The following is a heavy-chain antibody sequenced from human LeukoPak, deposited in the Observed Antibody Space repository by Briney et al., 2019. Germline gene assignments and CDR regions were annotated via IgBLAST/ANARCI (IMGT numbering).Heavy chain of an antibody. CDR3: AKDLPEGFGDYKPFDY. Sequence: GGSLRLSCAASGFTFSSYAMSWVRQAPGEGLGWVSAISGSGGSTYYADSVKGRFTIYRDNSKNTLYLQMNSLRAEDTAVYYCAKDLPEGFGDYKPFDYWGQGTLVTVSS. D-gene: IGHD4-17*01. V-gene: IGHV3-23*01. CDR2: ISGSGGST. CDR1: GFTFSSYA. J-gene: IGHJ4*02.